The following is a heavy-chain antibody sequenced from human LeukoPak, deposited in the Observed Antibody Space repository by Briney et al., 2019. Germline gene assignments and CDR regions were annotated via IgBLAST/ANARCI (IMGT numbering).Heavy chain of an antibody. V-gene: IGHV1-69*13. J-gene: IGHJ4*02. CDR3: ADLVYCSSSSCYEPFNQT. CDR2: IIPIFGRA. D-gene: IGHD2-2*01. CDR1: GYIFTSYD. Sequence: SVKVSCKASGYIFTSYDINWVRQAPGQGLEWMGGIIPIFGRANYAQKFQGRVTITADDSTSTAYMELSSLRSEDTAVYYCADLVYCSSSSCYEPFNQTWGQGTLVTVSP.